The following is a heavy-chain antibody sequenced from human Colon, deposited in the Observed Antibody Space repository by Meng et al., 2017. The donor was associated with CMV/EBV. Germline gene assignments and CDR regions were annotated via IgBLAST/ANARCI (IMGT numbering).Heavy chain of an antibody. V-gene: IGHV4-59*13. CDR1: GGSISTYY. Sequence: SETLSLTCNVSGGSISTYYWTWIRQSPGKGLEWIGNIYYTGSVKYNPSLKSRLTISVDTAKNQFSLKLSSVTAADTAIYFCARADTSIAMYYFDYWGPGTLVTVSS. D-gene: IGHD3-16*01. CDR2: IYYTGSV. CDR3: ARADTSIAMYYFDY. J-gene: IGHJ4*02.